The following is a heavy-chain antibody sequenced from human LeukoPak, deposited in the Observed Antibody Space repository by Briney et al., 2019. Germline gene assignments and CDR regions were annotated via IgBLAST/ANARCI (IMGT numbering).Heavy chain of an antibody. Sequence: GGSLRPSCEASGFTFSTYGMTWVRQAPGKGLEWVSAISDDGNNTYYADSVKGRFIICRDNSKDTMYLQMNSLRAEDTAVYYCAKRVEYSSSSVYLDHWGQGTLVTVSS. D-gene: IGHD6-6*01. V-gene: IGHV3-23*01. CDR1: GFTFSTYG. CDR3: AKRVEYSSSSVYLDH. J-gene: IGHJ4*02. CDR2: ISDDGNNT.